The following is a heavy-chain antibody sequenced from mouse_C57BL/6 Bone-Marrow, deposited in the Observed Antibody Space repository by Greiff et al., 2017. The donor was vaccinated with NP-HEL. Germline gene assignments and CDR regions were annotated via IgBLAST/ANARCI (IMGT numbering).Heavy chain of an antibody. Sequence: VKLVESGPGLVAPSQSLSITCTVSGFSLTSYAISWVRQPPGKGLEWLGVIWTGGGTNYNSALKSRLSISKDNSKSQVFLKMNSLQTDDTSRYYCARSLQHYYYGSTYFDYWGQGTTLTVSS. CDR1: GFSLTSYA. D-gene: IGHD1-1*01. V-gene: IGHV2-9-1*01. J-gene: IGHJ2*01. CDR2: IWTGGGT. CDR3: ARSLQHYYYGSTYFDY.